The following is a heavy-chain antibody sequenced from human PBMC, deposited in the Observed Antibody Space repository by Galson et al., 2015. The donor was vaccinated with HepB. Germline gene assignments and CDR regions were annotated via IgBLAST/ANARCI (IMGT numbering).Heavy chain of an antibody. Sequence: SLRLSCAASGYTISNIYVSWVRQAPGKGLEWVSLIYSDGSTYYADSVKGRFTISRDNSKNTLFLQKTGLTADDTAIYYCARVHPEYTSGWYRQALYYFDSWGQGTLVAVSS. J-gene: IGHJ4*02. CDR2: IYSDGST. D-gene: IGHD6-19*01. V-gene: IGHV3-53*01. CDR1: GYTISNIY. CDR3: ARVHPEYTSGWYRQALYYFDS.